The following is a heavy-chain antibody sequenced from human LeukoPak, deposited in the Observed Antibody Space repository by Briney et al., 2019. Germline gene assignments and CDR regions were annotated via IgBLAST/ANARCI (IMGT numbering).Heavy chain of an antibody. CDR1: GYTLTELS. V-gene: IGHV1-24*01. CDR2: CYPEDGET. Sequence: ASVKVSCKVSGYTLTELSMHWVRQAPGRGRDRMGGCYPEDGETIYAQKFQGRVTMTEDTSTDPAYMELSSLRSEDTGVYSCATGYTVVTGFDCWGPGTLVTVSS. D-gene: IGHD4-23*01. J-gene: IGHJ4*02. CDR3: ATGYTVVTGFDC.